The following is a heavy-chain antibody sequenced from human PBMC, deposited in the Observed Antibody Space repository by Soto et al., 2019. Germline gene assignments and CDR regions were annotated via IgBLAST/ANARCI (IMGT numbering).Heavy chain of an antibody. CDR2: ISYDGSNK. D-gene: IGHD3-22*01. CDR1: RFTFSSYG. J-gene: IGHJ4*02. CDR3: AKEVRRYYDSSGYGDY. Sequence: QVQLVESGGGVVQPGRSLRLSCAASRFTFSSYGMHWVRQAPGKGLEWVAVISYDGSNKYYADSVKGRFTISRDNSKNTLYLQMNSLRAEDTAVYYCAKEVRRYYDSSGYGDYWGQGTLVTVSS. V-gene: IGHV3-30*18.